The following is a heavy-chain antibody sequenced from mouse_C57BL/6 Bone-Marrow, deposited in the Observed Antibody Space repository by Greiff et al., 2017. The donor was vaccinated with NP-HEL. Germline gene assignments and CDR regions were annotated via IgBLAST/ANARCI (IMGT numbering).Heavy chain of an antibody. CDR2: IYPGDGDT. D-gene: IGHD2-1*01. J-gene: IGHJ3*01. CDR1: GYAFSSYW. V-gene: IGHV1-80*01. Sequence: VQLQQSGAELVKPGASVKISCKASGYAFSSYWMNWVKQRPGQGLEWIGQIYPGDGDTNYNGKFKGKATLTADKSSSTAYMQLSSLTSEDSAVYVCASAGYGNPRFAYGGQGTLVTVSA. CDR3: ASAGYGNPRFAY.